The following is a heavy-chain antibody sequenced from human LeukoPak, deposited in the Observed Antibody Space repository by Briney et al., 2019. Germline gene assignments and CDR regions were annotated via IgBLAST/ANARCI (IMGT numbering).Heavy chain of an antibody. CDR3: ARRALRGGYGSGSHDY. V-gene: IGHV3-21*01. CDR2: ISSSSYI. Sequence: GGSLRLSCAASGFTFSTYTMNWVRQAPGKGLEWVSSISSSSYIYYADSVKGRFTISRDNAKNSLYLQMNSLRAEDTAVYYCARRALRGGYGSGSHDYWGQGTLVTVSS. J-gene: IGHJ4*02. CDR1: GFTFSTYT. D-gene: IGHD3-10*01.